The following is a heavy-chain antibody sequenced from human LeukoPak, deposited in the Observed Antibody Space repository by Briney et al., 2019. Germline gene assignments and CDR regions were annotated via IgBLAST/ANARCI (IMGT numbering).Heavy chain of an antibody. Sequence: PSQTLSLTCTVSGGSISSGDYYWSWIRQPPGNGLEWIGYIYYSGSTYYNPSLKSRVTISVDTSKNQFSLKLSSVTAADTAVYYCARDRASPKAFDIWGQGTMVTVSS. V-gene: IGHV4-30-4*08. CDR3: ARDRASPKAFDI. J-gene: IGHJ3*02. D-gene: IGHD3-10*01. CDR2: IYYSGST. CDR1: GGSISSGDYY.